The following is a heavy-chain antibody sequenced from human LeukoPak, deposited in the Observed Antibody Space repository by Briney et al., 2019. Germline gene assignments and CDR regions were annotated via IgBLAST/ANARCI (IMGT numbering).Heavy chain of an antibody. D-gene: IGHD2-2*01. CDR2: TYYRSKWYN. J-gene: IGHJ2*01. V-gene: IGHV6-1*01. CDR1: GDGVSNDSAA. CDR3: ARQSRIERYWYFDL. Sequence: SQTLSLTCVISGDGVSNDSAAWNWIRQSPSRGLEWLGRTYYRSKWYNDYAVSVKSRITINPGTSKNQFSLQLNSVTPEDTAVYYCARQSRIERYWYFDLWGRGTLVTVSS.